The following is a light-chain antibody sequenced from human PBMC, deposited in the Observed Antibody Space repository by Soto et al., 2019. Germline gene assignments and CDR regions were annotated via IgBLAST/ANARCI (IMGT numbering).Light chain of an antibody. CDR2: DAS. J-gene: IGKJ4*01. Sequence: EIVLTQSPATLSLSPGEGATLSCRASQSVSIYLAWYQQKPGQAPRLLIYDASNRATGIPARFSGSGSGTDFTLTISGLEPEDFAVYYCQQRFNWPVTFGGGTKVEIK. CDR3: QQRFNWPVT. V-gene: IGKV3-11*01. CDR1: QSVSIY.